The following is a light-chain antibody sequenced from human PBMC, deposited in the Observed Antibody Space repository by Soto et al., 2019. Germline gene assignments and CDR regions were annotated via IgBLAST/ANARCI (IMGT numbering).Light chain of an antibody. CDR1: QSVLYSSNNKNY. J-gene: IGKJ1*01. CDR3: QQCYTTPRT. CDR2: WAS. Sequence: DIVMTQSPDSLAVSLGERATINCNSSQSVLYSSNNKNYLTWYQHKPGQPPKLLIYWASTRESGVPDRFSGSRSGTDFTLTISSLQAEDVAVYYCQQCYTTPRTFGQGTKVEIK. V-gene: IGKV4-1*01.